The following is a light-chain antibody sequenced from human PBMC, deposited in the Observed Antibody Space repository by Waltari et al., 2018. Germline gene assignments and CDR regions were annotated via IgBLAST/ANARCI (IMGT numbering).Light chain of an antibody. V-gene: IGLV2-14*03. Sequence: QSALTQPASVSGSPGQSIAISCTGTSSDVGGYHYVSWYQQHPGKAPKLFIYDVSNRPSWCSNRFSGSKSGNPASLTISGLPAEDEADYYCSSYTSSSSVVFGGGTKLTVL. CDR3: SSYTSSSSVV. J-gene: IGLJ2*01. CDR1: SSDVGGYHY. CDR2: DVS.